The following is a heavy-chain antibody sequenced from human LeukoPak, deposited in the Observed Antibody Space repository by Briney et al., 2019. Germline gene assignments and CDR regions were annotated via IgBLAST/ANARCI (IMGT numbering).Heavy chain of an antibody. CDR2: LSATGDIT. V-gene: IGHV3-23*01. Sequence: PGGSLRLSCAGSGFXFKNYVMTWVRQAPGKGLDWVSSLSATGDITYYADSVKGRFTVSRDNSNGTVFLQMNSLRAEDTAVYYCAKDSHPLSSSSWFFESWGQGTLVTVSS. CDR3: AKDSHPLSSSSWFFES. J-gene: IGHJ4*02. D-gene: IGHD6-13*01. CDR1: GFXFKNYV.